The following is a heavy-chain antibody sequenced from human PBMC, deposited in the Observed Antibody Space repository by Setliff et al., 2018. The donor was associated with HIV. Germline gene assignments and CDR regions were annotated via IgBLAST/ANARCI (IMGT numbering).Heavy chain of an antibody. CDR3: ARSGVGDYYYYMDV. CDR1: GFTFSSYS. D-gene: IGHD3-3*01. CDR2: VSSSSRYI. Sequence: GGSLRLSCAASGFTFSSYSMNWVRQAPGKGLEWVSSVSSSSRYIYHADSVQGRFTISRDNAKNSLYLQMNSLRAEDTAVYYCARSGVGDYYYYMDVWGKGTTVTVSS. V-gene: IGHV3-21*01. J-gene: IGHJ6*03.